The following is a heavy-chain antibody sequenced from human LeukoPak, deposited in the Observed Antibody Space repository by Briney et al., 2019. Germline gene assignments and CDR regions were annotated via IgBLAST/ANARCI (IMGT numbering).Heavy chain of an antibody. CDR3: ARSVEVTTIFGFDP. J-gene: IGHJ5*02. Sequence: PSETLSLTCTVSGGSISSYYWSRIRQPPGKGLEWIGYIYYSGNTNYNPSLKSRVTISVDTSKNQFSLKLSSVTAADTAVYYCARSVEVTTIFGFDPWGQGTLVTVSS. V-gene: IGHV4-59*08. CDR2: IYYSGNT. CDR1: GGSISSYY. D-gene: IGHD5-24*01.